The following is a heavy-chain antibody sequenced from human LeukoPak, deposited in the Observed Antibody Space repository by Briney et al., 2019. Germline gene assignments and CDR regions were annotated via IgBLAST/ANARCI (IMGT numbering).Heavy chain of an antibody. CDR2: VWANGNTK. Sequence: GGSLRLSCEVSGFTFSGYGMPWVRQAPGKGLEWVAVVWANGNTKYYADSVKGRFTISRDNSKNTLHLQIDSLRAEDTATYYCTRDNANRAYDYWGQGTLVTVSS. D-gene: IGHD2-2*01. CDR3: TRDNANRAYDY. CDR1: GFTFSGYG. J-gene: IGHJ4*02. V-gene: IGHV3-33*01.